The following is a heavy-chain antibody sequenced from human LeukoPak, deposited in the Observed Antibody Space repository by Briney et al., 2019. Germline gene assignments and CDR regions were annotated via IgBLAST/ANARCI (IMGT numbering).Heavy chain of an antibody. D-gene: IGHD4-17*01. CDR1: GFTFYTYS. CDR2: ISSSSNYI. J-gene: IGHJ3*02. Sequence: KPGGSLRLSCAASGFTFYTYSMNWVRQAPGMGLEWVSSISSSSNYIYYADSVKGRFTISRNNAKNSLYLQMNSLRAEDTAVYYCARDRIIYGDYGDAFDIWGQGTMVTVSS. V-gene: IGHV3-21*01. CDR3: ARDRIIYGDYGDAFDI.